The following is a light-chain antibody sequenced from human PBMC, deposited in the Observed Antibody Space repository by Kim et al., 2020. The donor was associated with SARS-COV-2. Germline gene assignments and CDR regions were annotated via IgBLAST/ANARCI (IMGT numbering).Light chain of an antibody. CDR3: QIYNVSPPNS. V-gene: IGKV3-20*01. J-gene: IGKJ2*01. CDR2: SAA. CDR1: QPVLDHS. Sequence: STGNRGPSSCWASQPVLDHSLAWYHHQPGQAPRLLIYSAASRAGGVPDRFRGSGSVTDYTLTIDSMEHEDFAVYYCQIYNVSPPNSFGQGTKLEIK.